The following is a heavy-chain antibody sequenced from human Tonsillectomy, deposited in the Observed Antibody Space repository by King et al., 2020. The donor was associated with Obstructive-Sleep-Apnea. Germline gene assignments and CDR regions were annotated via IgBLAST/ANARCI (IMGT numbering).Heavy chain of an antibody. Sequence: VQLVESGGGGVQPGRSLRLSCAASGFTFSSYGMHWVRQAPGKGLEGVAVIWYDGSNKYYADSVKGRFTISRDNSKNKLYLQMNSLRAEDTAVYYCASDPPRYYGSGSYLDYWGQGTLVTVSS. V-gene: IGHV3-33*01. CDR2: IWYDGSNK. CDR3: ASDPPRYYGSGSYLDY. CDR1: GFTFSSYG. D-gene: IGHD3-10*01. J-gene: IGHJ4*02.